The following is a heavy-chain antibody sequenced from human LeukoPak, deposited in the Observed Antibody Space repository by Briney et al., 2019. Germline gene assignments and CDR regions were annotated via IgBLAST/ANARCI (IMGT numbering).Heavy chain of an antibody. J-gene: IGHJ4*02. V-gene: IGHV3-23*01. D-gene: IGHD3-3*01. Sequence: GGSLRLSCAASGFTFSSYAMSWVRQAPGKGLEGVSSISGSGDSTYYADSVKGRFTISRDNSKNTLYLQMDSLRAEDTAVYFCAKALGDFWSGVDYWGQGTLVTVSS. CDR2: ISGSGDST. CDR1: GFTFSSYA. CDR3: AKALGDFWSGVDY.